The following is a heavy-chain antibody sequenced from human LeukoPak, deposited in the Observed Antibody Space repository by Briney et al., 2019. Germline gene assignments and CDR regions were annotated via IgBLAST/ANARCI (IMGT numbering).Heavy chain of an antibody. CDR2: ISSSSSTI. CDR1: GFTFSSYS. Sequence: GGSLRLSCAASGFTFSSYSMNWVRQAPGKGLEWVSYISSSSSTINYADSVKGRFTISRDNAKNSLYLQMNSLRTEDTAVYYCARGEGYYDSGGYYYYFDYWGQGTLVTVSS. CDR3: ARGEGYYDSGGYYYYFDY. V-gene: IGHV3-48*04. D-gene: IGHD3-22*01. J-gene: IGHJ4*02.